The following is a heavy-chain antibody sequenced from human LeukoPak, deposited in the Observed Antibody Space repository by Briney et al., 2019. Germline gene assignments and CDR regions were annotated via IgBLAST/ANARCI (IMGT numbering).Heavy chain of an antibody. CDR1: GFTFSSYA. V-gene: IGHV3-23*01. Sequence: GASLRLSCEASGFTFSSYAMSWVRQAPGKGLEWVSGISGSGGITKCVDSVKGRFTISRDNSKNTLYLQMNSLRAEDTAVYYCAKVVGYCGSPSCSVDPWGQGTLVTVSS. D-gene: IGHD2-2*01. CDR2: ISGSGGIT. CDR3: AKVVGYCGSPSCSVDP. J-gene: IGHJ5*02.